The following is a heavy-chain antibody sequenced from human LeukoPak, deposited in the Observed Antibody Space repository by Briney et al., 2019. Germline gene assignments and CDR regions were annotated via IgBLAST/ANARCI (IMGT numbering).Heavy chain of an antibody. D-gene: IGHD6-19*01. CDR2: INPNSGGA. CDR3: ARDSGSSGWDPTSFLDY. CDR1: GYTFTVHH. J-gene: IGHJ4*02. V-gene: IGHV1-2*02. Sequence: EASVKVSCKTSGYTFTVHHVHWVREAPGQGLEWMGWINPNSGGANFAQKFLGRVSMTRDTSISTVYMDLSSLRSDDTAVYYCARDSGSSGWDPTSFLDYWGRGTLVTVSS.